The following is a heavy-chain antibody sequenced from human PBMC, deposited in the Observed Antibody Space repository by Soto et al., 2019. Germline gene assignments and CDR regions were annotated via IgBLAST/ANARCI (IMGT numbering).Heavy chain of an antibody. Sequence: KVSCKASGYTFTNSGITWVRQAPGQGLEWMGWISAYNGNTNYAQKLQGRVTMTTDTSTSTAYMELRSLRSDDTAVYYCARYSSGWYYFDHWGQGTLVTVSS. CDR2: ISAYNGNT. CDR1: GYTFTNSG. D-gene: IGHD6-19*01. V-gene: IGHV1-18*01. CDR3: ARYSSGWYYFDH. J-gene: IGHJ4*02.